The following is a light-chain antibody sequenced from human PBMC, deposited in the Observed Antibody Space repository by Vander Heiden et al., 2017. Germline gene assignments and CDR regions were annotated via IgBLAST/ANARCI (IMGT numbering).Light chain of an antibody. Sequence: DIQATQSPSSLSASVGDRVTITCRASQSFDRYLNWYQQKPGKAPKILIYAASTLQSGVPSRFSGSGSGTDFTLTISSLQPEDFATYYCQQSYSTPTFGPGTKVDIK. J-gene: IGKJ3*01. CDR2: AAS. CDR3: QQSYSTPT. V-gene: IGKV1-39*01. CDR1: QSFDRY.